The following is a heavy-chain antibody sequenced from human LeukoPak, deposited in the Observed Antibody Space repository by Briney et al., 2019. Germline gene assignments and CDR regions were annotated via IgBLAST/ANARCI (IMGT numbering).Heavy chain of an antibody. D-gene: IGHD1-14*01. CDR3: AGGLGGYDLPP. CDR2: IYYSGST. V-gene: IGHV4-34*01. CDR1: GGSFSGYY. J-gene: IGHJ5*02. Sequence: SETLSLTCAVYGGSFSGYYWSWIRQPPGKGLEWIGSIYYSGSTYYNPSLKSRVTISVDTSKNQFSLKLSSVTAADTAVYYCAGGLGGYDLPPWGQGTLVTVSS.